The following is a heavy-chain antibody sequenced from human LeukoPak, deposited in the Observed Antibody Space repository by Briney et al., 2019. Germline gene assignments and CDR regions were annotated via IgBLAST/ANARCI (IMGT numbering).Heavy chain of an antibody. CDR1: GYAFTDYY. J-gene: IGHJ4*02. CDR2: INPTSGDT. D-gene: IGHD6-13*01. Sequence: PGASVKVSCKASGYAFTDYYMHWVRQAPGQGLEWVGWINPTSGDTNSAQKFQGRVTMARDTSINTVYMQLSWLRSDDTAMYYCAKDLVEAAATTFDYWGQGTLVTVSS. CDR3: AKDLVEAAATTFDY. V-gene: IGHV1-2*02.